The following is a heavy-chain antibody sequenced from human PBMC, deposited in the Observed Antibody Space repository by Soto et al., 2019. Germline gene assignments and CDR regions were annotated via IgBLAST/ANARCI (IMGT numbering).Heavy chain of an antibody. Sequence: SVKVSCKASGGTFSSYAISWVRQAPGQGLEWMGGIIPIFGTANYAQKFQGRVTITADESTSTAYMELSSPRSEDTAVYYCARSKGGTAAEYFQHWGQGTLVTVSS. CDR3: ARSKGGTAAEYFQH. CDR2: IIPIFGTA. V-gene: IGHV1-69*13. D-gene: IGHD2-8*02. J-gene: IGHJ1*01. CDR1: GGTFSSYA.